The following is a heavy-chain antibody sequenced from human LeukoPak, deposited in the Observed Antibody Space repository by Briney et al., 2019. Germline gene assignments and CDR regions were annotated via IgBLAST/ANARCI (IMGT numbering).Heavy chain of an antibody. CDR1: GGSFSGYY. CDR3: ARSATST. CDR2: INHSGST. D-gene: IGHD6-25*01. V-gene: IGHV4-34*01. J-gene: IGHJ4*02. Sequence: SETLSLTCAVYGGSFSGYYWSWIRQPPGKGLEWIGEINHSGSTNYNPSLKSRVTISVDTSKNQFSLKLSSVTAADTAVYYCARSATSTWGQGTLVTVSS.